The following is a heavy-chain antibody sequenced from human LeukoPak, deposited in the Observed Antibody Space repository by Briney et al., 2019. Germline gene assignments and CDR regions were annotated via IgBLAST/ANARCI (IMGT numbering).Heavy chain of an antibody. CDR2: INPIGGTT. J-gene: IGHJ4*02. CDR1: GYTFTTYY. CDR3: ARQQGLQNLNFDY. Sequence: ASVKVSCKASGYTFTTYYIHWVRQAPGQGLEWMGIINPIGGTTDYAQKFQGRVTMTRDTSTSTAYMELSSLRSEDTAVYYCARQQGLQNLNFDYWGQGTLVTVSS. V-gene: IGHV1-46*01. D-gene: IGHD4-11*01.